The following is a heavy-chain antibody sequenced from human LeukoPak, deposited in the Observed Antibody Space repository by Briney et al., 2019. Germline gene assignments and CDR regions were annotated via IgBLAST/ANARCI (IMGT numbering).Heavy chain of an antibody. Sequence: GGSLRLSCSGFSFSTYSMHRVRQAPGKGLEWVAVVSYDGSNKYYADSVKGRFTISRDNSKNTLDLQMNSLRAEDTAVYYCAREKTSGIEYSGSRRRPYYFDYWGQGTLVTVSS. V-gene: IGHV3-30*01. D-gene: IGHD1-26*01. CDR3: AREKTSGIEYSGSRRRPYYFDY. CDR2: VSYDGSNK. J-gene: IGHJ4*02. CDR1: GFSFSTYS.